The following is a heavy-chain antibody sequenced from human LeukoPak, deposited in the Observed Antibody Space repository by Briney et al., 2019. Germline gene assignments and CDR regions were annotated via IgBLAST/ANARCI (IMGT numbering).Heavy chain of an antibody. CDR2: ISYDGSSE. CDR3: ARPTFGGIIVIGDY. J-gene: IGHJ4*02. Sequence: GRSLRLSCAASGFIFSSHGMHWVRQAPGKGLEWVAVISYDGSSEYYADSVQGRFIISRDNSKNTLFLQMNSLRPEDTAVYYCARPTFGGIIVIGDYWGQGTLVTVS. CDR1: GFIFSSHG. V-gene: IGHV3-30*03. D-gene: IGHD3-16*02.